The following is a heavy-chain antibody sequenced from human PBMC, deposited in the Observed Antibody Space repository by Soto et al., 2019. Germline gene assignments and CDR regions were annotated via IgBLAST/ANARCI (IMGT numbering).Heavy chain of an antibody. J-gene: IGHJ4*02. V-gene: IGHV3-9*01. D-gene: IGHD3-22*01. CDR2: ISWNSGSI. CDR1: GFNFDDYA. Sequence: SLRLSCAASGFNFDDYAIHWVRQAPGKGLEWVSGISWNSGSIGYADSVKGRFTISRDNAKNSLYLEMNSLRAEDSAFYYCAKDLKYYPSTGSFGNWGQGALVTVSS. CDR3: AKDLKYYPSTGSFGN.